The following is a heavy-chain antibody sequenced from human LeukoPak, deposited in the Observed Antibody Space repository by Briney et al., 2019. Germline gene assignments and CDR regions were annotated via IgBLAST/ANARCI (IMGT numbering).Heavy chain of an antibody. J-gene: IGHJ5*02. CDR1: GGSISSYY. CDR2: IYYSGST. CDR3: ARSRREVRGSNWFDP. D-gene: IGHD3-10*01. Sequence: SETLFLTCTVSGGSISSYYWSWIRQPPGKGLEWIGYIYYSGSTNYNPSLKSRVTISVDTSKNQFSLKLSSVTAADTAVYYCARSRREVRGSNWFDPWGQGTLVTVSS. V-gene: IGHV4-59*08.